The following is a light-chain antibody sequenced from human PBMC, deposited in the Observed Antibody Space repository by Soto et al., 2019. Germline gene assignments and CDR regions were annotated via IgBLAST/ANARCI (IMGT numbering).Light chain of an antibody. V-gene: IGKV1-5*01. J-gene: IGKJ1*01. CDR3: QQYNSYPCT. Sequence: DIQMTQSPSTLSASVGDRVTITCRASQSISSWLAWYQQKPGKAPKPMIYDASSLQSGVPATFSGSGSGTEFTLTISSLQPDDFATYYCQQYNSYPCTFGQGTKVEIK. CDR1: QSISSW. CDR2: DAS.